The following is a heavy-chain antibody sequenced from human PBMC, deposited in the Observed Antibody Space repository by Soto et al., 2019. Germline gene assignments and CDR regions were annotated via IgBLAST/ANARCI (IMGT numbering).Heavy chain of an antibody. D-gene: IGHD6-6*01. J-gene: IGHJ4*02. Sequence: GESLKISCKRSGYRFTSSWIGWVRQMPEKGLEWMGIIYPGDSDTRYSPSFQGQVTISADKSISTAYLQWSSLKASDTAMYYCATLAARYSNSLDYWGQGTLVTVSS. CDR3: ATLAARYSNSLDY. CDR1: GYRFTSSW. CDR2: IYPGDSDT. V-gene: IGHV5-51*01.